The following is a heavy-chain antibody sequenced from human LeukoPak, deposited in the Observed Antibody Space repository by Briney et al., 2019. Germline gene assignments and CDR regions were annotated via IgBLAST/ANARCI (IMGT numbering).Heavy chain of an antibody. D-gene: IGHD6-13*01. J-gene: IGHJ3*02. CDR1: GFTFSSYG. CDR2: IRYDGSNK. Sequence: GGSLRLSCAASGFTFSSYGMHWVRQAPGKGLEWVAFIRYDGSNKYYADSVKGRFTISRDNSKNTLYLQMNSLRAEDTAVYYCAKENSSSWEGSGAFDIWGQGTMVTVSS. V-gene: IGHV3-30*02. CDR3: AKENSSSWEGSGAFDI.